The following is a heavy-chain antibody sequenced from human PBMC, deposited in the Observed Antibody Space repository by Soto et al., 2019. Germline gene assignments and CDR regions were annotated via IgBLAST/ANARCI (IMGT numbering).Heavy chain of an antibody. CDR1: GFSLSTTGLG. J-gene: IGHJ5*02. D-gene: IGHD1-7*01. V-gene: IGHV2-5*01. CDR2: IYWNDDK. Sequence: SGPTVVNPTQTLTLTCSFSGFSLSTTGLGVGWIRQPPGKALEWLALIYWNDDKRYSPSLKSRLTITKDTSKNQVVLTMTNMDPVDTATYYCAHRPGTVTTRNWFDPWGQGTLVTVS. CDR3: AHRPGTVTTRNWFDP.